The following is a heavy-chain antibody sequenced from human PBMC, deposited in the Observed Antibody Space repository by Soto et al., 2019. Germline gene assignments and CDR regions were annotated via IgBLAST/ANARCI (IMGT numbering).Heavy chain of an antibody. CDR3: TTDRGSYGFKGHTLFDY. CDR2: IKSKTDGGTT. CDR1: GFTFSNAW. Sequence: EVQLVESGGGLVKPGGSLRLSCAASGFTFSNAWMNWVRQAPGKGLEGVGRIKSKTDGGTTDYAAPVKGRFTISRDDSKNTLYLQMNSLKTEDTAVYYCTTDRGSYGFKGHTLFDYWGQGTLVTVSS. V-gene: IGHV3-15*07. D-gene: IGHD5-18*01. J-gene: IGHJ4*02.